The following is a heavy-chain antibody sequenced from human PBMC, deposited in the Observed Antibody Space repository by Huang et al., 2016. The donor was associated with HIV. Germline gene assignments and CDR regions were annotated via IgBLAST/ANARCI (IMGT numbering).Heavy chain of an antibody. CDR3: ARDWSFGSSTSPAD. CDR1: GYTFPDSN. Sequence: QVQLVQSGAEVKNPGASVRVPCRAAGYTFPDSNMHWVREAPGQGLEWMGWINPKRGGTIYAQRLQGRITMTRDTTISTVHMDLRRIQSDDTAVYFCARDWSFGSSTSPADWGQGTLVTVSS. J-gene: IGHJ4*02. V-gene: IGHV1-2*02. D-gene: IGHD6-6*01. CDR2: INPKRGGT.